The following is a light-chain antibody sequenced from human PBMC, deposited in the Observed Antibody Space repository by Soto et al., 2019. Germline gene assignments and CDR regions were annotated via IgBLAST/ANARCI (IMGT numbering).Light chain of an antibody. CDR3: HQDNSIPFIT. V-gene: IGKV1-12*02. CDR1: QGISSW. J-gene: IGKJ5*01. CDR2: AAS. Sequence: QLTLSPASVSTLVGDTIHITSRSSQGISSWLAWYQQQPGKAHKLLIYAASSLQSAVTSRFSGSGSGTAFTLPISSLQPEDFATFYCHQDNSIPFITFGQGTKVDIK.